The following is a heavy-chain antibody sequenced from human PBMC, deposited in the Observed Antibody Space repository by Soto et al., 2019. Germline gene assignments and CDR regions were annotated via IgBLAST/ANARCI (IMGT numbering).Heavy chain of an antibody. CDR2: IIPIFGTA. CDR1: GGTFSSYA. J-gene: IGHJ5*02. CDR3: ARDYRDRDTAMSRGWFDP. Sequence: QVQLVQSGAEVKKPGSSVKVSCKASGGTFSSYAISWVRQAPGQGLEWMGGIIPIFGTANYAQKFQGRVTITADKSTSTAYMELSSLRSEDTAVYYCARDYRDRDTAMSRGWFDPWGQGTLVTVSS. V-gene: IGHV1-69*06. D-gene: IGHD5-18*01.